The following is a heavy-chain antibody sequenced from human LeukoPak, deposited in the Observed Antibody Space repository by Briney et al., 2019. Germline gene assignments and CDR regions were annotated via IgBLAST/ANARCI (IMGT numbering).Heavy chain of an antibody. CDR1: GGSISSSNW. CDR3: ASLSAYDLYAFDI. Sequence: PSGTLSLTCAVSGGSISSSNWWSWVRQPPGKGLEWIGEIYHSGSTNYNPSLKSRVTISVDKSKNQFSLKLSSVTAADTAVYYCASLSAYDLYAFDIWGQGTMVTVSS. D-gene: IGHD3-22*01. CDR2: IYHSGST. V-gene: IGHV4-4*02. J-gene: IGHJ3*02.